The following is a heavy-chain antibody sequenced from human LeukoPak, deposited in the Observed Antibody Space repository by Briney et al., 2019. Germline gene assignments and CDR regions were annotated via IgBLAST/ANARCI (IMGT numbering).Heavy chain of an antibody. J-gene: IGHJ4*02. Sequence: PGGSLRLSCAASGFIFSSYWMHWVRQAPGRGLVWVSRIHSDEIRTNYADSVTGRFTISRDNAKNTVYLQMNSLRNEDTAVYYCARGIYGDPVAFDYWGQGTLVTVSS. D-gene: IGHD4/OR15-4a*01. CDR3: ARGIYGDPVAFDY. V-gene: IGHV3-74*01. CDR1: GFIFSSYW. CDR2: IHSDEIRT.